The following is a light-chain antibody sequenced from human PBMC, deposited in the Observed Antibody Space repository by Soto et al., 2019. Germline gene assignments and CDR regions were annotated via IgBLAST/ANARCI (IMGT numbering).Light chain of an antibody. J-gene: IGKJ1*01. CDR3: QQYNSYWT. V-gene: IGKV1-5*01. Sequence: DIQMPQSPSTLSASVGDSVTITGRASQSISSWLAWYQQKPGKAPKLLIYAASSLESGAPSRFSGGGSGTEFTLTISRLQPDDFATYYCQQYNSYWTFGQGTKVDIK. CDR2: AAS. CDR1: QSISSW.